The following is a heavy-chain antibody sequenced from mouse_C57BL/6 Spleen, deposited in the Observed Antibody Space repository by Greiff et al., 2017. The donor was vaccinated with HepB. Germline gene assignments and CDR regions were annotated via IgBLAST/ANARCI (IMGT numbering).Heavy chain of an antibody. Sequence: QVQLKQPGAELVKPGASVKMSCKASGYTFTSYWITWVKQRPGQGLEWIGDIYPGSGSTNYNEKFKSKATLTVDTSSSTAYMQLSSLTSEDSAVYYCARRGIYDGYSLFAYWGQGTLVTVSA. V-gene: IGHV1-55*01. J-gene: IGHJ3*01. CDR2: IYPGSGST. D-gene: IGHD2-3*01. CDR1: GYTFTSYW. CDR3: ARRGIYDGYSLFAY.